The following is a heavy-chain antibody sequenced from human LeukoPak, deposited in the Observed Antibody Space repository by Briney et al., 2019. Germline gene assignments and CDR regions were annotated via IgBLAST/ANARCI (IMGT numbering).Heavy chain of an antibody. D-gene: IGHD5-18*01. CDR2: ISAYNGNT. CDR3: ARGWEYSYGLQNMDV. V-gene: IGHV1-18*01. Sequence: ASVKVSCKASGYTFTSYGISWVRQAPGQGLEWMGWISAYNGNTNYAQKLQGRVTMTRDMSTSTVYMELSSLRSEDTAVYYCARGWEYSYGLQNMDVWGKGTTVTVSS. CDR1: GYTFTSYG. J-gene: IGHJ6*03.